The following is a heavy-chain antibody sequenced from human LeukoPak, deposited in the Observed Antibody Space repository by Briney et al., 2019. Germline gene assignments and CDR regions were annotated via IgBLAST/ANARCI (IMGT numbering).Heavy chain of an antibody. CDR2: IIPIFGTA. Sequence: ASVKVSCKASGGTFSSYAINWVRQAPGQGLEWMGGIIPIFGTANYAQKFQGRVTITADESTSTAYMELSSLRSEDTAVYYCARGGTAAAGSFDYWGQGTLVTVSS. V-gene: IGHV1-69*13. CDR1: GGTFSSYA. D-gene: IGHD6-13*01. J-gene: IGHJ4*02. CDR3: ARGGTAAAGSFDY.